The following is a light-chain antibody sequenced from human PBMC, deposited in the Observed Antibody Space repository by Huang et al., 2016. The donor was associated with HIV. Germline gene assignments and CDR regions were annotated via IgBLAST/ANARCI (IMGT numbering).Light chain of an antibody. CDR1: KNINTW. J-gene: IGKJ2*01. CDR3: QQYNTYLYT. Sequence: DIQMTQSHSTLSASVGDRVTITCRASKNINTWLAWDQQKPGKAPDLLIYRASSLQVGVPSRFTGSGSGTEFTLTITSLQPDDLGTYYCQQYNTYLYTFGQGTKLEI. V-gene: IGKV1-5*03. CDR2: RAS.